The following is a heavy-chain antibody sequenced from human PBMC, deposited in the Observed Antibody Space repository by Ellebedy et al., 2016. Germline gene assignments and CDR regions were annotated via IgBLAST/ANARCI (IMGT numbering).Heavy chain of an antibody. D-gene: IGHD1-7*01. CDR3: AKARGTTCNDPGDY. CDR1: GFTFSNYA. J-gene: IGHJ4*02. V-gene: IGHV3-23*01. Sequence: GESLKISXAASGFTFSNYAMSWVRQAPGKGLEWVSGLSGSGGRGGSIYYADSVKGRFTISRDNSKNTLYLQMNSLRPEDTALYYCAKARGTTCNDPGDYWGQGTLVTVSS. CDR2: LSGSGGRGGSI.